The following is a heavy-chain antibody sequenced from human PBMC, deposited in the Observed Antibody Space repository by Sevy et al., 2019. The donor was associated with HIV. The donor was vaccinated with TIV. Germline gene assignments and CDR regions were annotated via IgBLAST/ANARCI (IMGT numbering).Heavy chain of an antibody. D-gene: IGHD6-6*01. J-gene: IGHJ3*02. CDR1: GFTFSSYS. V-gene: IGHV3-21*01. Sequence: GGCLRLSCAASGFTFSSYSMNWVRQAPGKGLEWVSSISSSSSYIYYADSVKGRFTISRDNAKNSLYLQMNSLRAEDTAVYCCARARASRPHDAFDIWGQGTMVTVSS. CDR2: ISSSSSYI. CDR3: ARARASRPHDAFDI.